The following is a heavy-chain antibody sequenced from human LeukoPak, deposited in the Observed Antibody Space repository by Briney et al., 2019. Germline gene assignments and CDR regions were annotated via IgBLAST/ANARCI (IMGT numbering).Heavy chain of an antibody. Sequence: PGGSLRLSCAASGFTFSSYAMSWVRQAPGKGLEWVSAISGSGGSTYYADSVKGRFTISRDNSKNTLYLQMNSLRAEDTAVYYCAKGPRYYDILTGYQPSYFDYWGQGTLVTVSS. D-gene: IGHD3-9*01. CDR1: GFTFSSYA. V-gene: IGHV3-23*01. CDR2: ISGSGGST. CDR3: AKGPRYYDILTGYQPSYFDY. J-gene: IGHJ4*02.